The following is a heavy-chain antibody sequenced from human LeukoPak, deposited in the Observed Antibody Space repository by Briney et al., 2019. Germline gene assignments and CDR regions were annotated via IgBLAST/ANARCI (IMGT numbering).Heavy chain of an antibody. V-gene: IGHV4-59*01. D-gene: IGHD2-15*01. CDR3: ARGDRLRKMSWFDP. CDR1: GGSISSYY. J-gene: IGHJ5*02. CDR2: IYYSGST. Sequence: PSETLSLTCTVSGGSISSYYWSWIRQPPGKGLEWIGYIYYSGSTNYNPSLKSRVTISVDTSKNQFSLKLSSVTAADTAVYYCARGDRLRKMSWFDPWGQGTLVTVS.